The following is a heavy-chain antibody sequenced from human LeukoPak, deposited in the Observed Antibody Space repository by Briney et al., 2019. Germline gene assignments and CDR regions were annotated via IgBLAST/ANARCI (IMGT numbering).Heavy chain of an antibody. CDR2: INWNGGST. V-gene: IGHV3-20*04. CDR3: ARERLGEYYFDY. Sequence: GGSLRLSCAASGFTFDDYGMSWVRQAPGKGLEWVSGINWNGGSTGYADSVKGRFTISSANAKNSLYLQMNSLRAEDTALYYCARERLGEYYFDYWGQGTLVTVSS. J-gene: IGHJ4*02. D-gene: IGHD3-16*01. CDR1: GFTFDDYG.